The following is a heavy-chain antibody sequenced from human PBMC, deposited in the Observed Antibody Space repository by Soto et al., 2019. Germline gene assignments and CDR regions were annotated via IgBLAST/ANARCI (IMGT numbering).Heavy chain of an antibody. CDR2: ISYDGSNK. Sequence: PGGSLRLSCAASGSTFSSYGMHWVRQAPGKGLEWVAVISYDGSNKYYADSVKGRFTISRDNSKNTLYLQMNSLRAEDTAVYYCAKDLGYSYGSGFDYWGQGTLVTVSS. CDR3: AKDLGYSYGSGFDY. V-gene: IGHV3-30*18. J-gene: IGHJ4*02. CDR1: GSTFSSYG. D-gene: IGHD5-18*01.